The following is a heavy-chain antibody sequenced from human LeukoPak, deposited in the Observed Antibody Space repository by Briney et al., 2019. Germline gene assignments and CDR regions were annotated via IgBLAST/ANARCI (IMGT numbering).Heavy chain of an antibody. V-gene: IGHV1-8*03. D-gene: IGHD4-11*01. CDR2: MNPNSGET. J-gene: IGHJ3*02. CDR3: ARVDYSNDFDI. CDR1: GSPFTTYD. Sequence: APGRLSPTPSGSPFTTYDINWAGQATGQGLGWMGWMNPNSGETGNAQKFQGRVTVTWNTSISTAYMELSSLGSEDTAVYFCARVDYSNDFDIWGQGTMVTVSS.